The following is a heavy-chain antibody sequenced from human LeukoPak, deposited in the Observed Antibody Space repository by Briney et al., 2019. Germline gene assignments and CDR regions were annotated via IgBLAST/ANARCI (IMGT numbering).Heavy chain of an antibody. J-gene: IGHJ6*04. CDR1: GYTFSNAW. CDR3: ARDKTSGYLPRGVMDV. CDR2: IKQDGREK. V-gene: IGHV3-7*01. D-gene: IGHD5-12*01. Sequence: GGSLTLSCAASGYTFSNAWMSWVRQAPGKGLEWVAHIKQDGREKYYVDSLKGRFTISRDNANNSLYLQMNSLRAEDTAVYYCARDKTSGYLPRGVMDVWGKGTTVTVSS.